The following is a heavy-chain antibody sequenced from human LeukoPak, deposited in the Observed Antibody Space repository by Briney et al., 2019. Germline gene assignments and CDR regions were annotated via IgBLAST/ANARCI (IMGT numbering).Heavy chain of an antibody. CDR1: GFTFSNAW. J-gene: IGHJ4*02. CDR2: ISGSGGNT. D-gene: IGHD2-21*02. CDR3: AKSYCGGDCG. V-gene: IGHV3-23*01. Sequence: GGSLRLSCAASGFTFSNAWMSWVRQAPGKGLEWVSAISGSGGNTYYADSVRGRFTISRDNSKSTLSLQMNSLRAEDTAVYYCAKSYCGGDCGWGPGTLVTVSS.